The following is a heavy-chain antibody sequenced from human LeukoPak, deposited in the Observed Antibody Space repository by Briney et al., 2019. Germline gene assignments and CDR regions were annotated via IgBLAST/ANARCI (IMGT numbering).Heavy chain of an antibody. V-gene: IGHV3-30*18. CDR1: GFTVSSNY. D-gene: IGHD4-17*01. CDR2: ISYDGSNK. CDR3: AKKIRSYYGMDV. J-gene: IGHJ6*02. Sequence: GGSLRLSCAASGFTVSSNYMSWVRKAPGKGLEWVAVISYDGSNKYYADSVKGRFTTSRDNSKNTLYLQMNSLRAEDTAVYYCAKKIRSYYGMDVWGQGTTVTVSS.